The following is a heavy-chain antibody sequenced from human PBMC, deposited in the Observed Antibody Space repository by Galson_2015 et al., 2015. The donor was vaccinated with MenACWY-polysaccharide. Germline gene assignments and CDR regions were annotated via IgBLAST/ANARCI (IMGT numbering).Heavy chain of an antibody. Sequence: SLRLSCAASGFTFSSYAMSWVRQAPGKGLEWVSYISSSGSTIYYADSVKGRFTISRDNAKNSLYLQMNSLRAEDTAVYYCASGWAKQWLGLFDYWGQGTLVTVSS. CDR2: ISSSGSTI. V-gene: IGHV3-11*01. J-gene: IGHJ4*02. CDR1: GFTFSSYA. CDR3: ASGWAKQWLGLFDY. D-gene: IGHD6-19*01.